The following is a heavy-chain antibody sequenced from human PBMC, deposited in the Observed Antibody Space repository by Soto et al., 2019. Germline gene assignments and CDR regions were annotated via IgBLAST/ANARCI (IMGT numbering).Heavy chain of an antibody. Sequence: QFQLVQSGAEVKKPGASVKVSCKASGYTFTSYAMHWVRQAPGQRLEWMGWINAGNGNTKYSQKFQGRVTITRDTSASTAYMELSSLRSEEKAVSYCARGIPAAIRHRAWFDPWGQGTLVTVSS. J-gene: IGHJ5*02. D-gene: IGHD2-2*01. V-gene: IGHV1-3*01. CDR3: ARGIPAAIRHRAWFDP. CDR1: GYTFTSYA. CDR2: INAGNGNT.